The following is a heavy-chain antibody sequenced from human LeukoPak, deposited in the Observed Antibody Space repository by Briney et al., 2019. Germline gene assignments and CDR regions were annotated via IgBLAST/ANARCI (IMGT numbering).Heavy chain of an antibody. CDR1: GASTIAYY. V-gene: IGHV4-59*12. CDR3: SRENGAFSPFGY. D-gene: IGHD2-8*01. J-gene: IGHJ4*02. Sequence: SETLSLTCSVSGASTIAYYWSWIRQPPGKGLEWIGYIYYNGNMSYNPSLKSRVTISTDTSKNQLSLNLTSVTAADTAVYYCSRENGAFSPFGYWGQGTLVTVLS. CDR2: IYYNGNM.